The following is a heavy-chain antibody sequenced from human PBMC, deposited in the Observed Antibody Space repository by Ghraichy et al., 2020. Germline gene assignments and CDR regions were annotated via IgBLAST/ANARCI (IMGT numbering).Heavy chain of an antibody. Sequence: SETLSLTCRVSGASISSHYLSWIRQPPGKGLEWIGNMNYSGGTNYNPSLKRRVTISADTTKNHFSLKLISVTAADTAVYYCARGRDCGDDCDSDYYYGMHVWGQGTTVTVSS. J-gene: IGHJ6*02. CDR2: MNYSGGT. CDR3: ARGRDCGDDCDSDYYYGMHV. CDR1: GASISSHY. D-gene: IGHD2-21*02. V-gene: IGHV4-59*11.